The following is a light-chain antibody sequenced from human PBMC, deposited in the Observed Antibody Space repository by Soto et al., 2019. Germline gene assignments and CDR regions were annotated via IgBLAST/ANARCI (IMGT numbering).Light chain of an antibody. J-gene: IGKJ5*01. CDR3: QHRMNWPLT. V-gene: IGKV3-11*01. CDR2: DAT. Sequence: EIVLTQSPGTLSLSPGERATLSCRASQSVSSYLAWYQQKPGQAPRLLIYDATNRPPGIPARFSGSGSGTDFTLTISSLEPEDFAVYYCQHRMNWPLTFGQGTRLEIK. CDR1: QSVSSY.